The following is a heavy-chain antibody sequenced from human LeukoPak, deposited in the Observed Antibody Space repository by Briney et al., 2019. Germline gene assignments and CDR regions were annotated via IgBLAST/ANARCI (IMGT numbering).Heavy chain of an antibody. CDR2: IYTSGNT. CDR3: ARVLVGANYYYYYMDV. CDR1: GGSISSYY. V-gene: IGHV4-4*07. J-gene: IGHJ6*03. Sequence: SETLSLTCTVSGGSISSYYWSWIRQPAGKGLEWIGRIYTSGNTNYNPSLKSRVTILVDKSKNQFSLKLSSVTAADTAVYYCARVLVGANYYYYYMDVWGKGTTVTVSS. D-gene: IGHD1-26*01.